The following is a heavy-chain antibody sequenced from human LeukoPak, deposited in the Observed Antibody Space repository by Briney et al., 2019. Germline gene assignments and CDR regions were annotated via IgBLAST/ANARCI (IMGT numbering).Heavy chain of an antibody. CDR2: IYSSGNT. D-gene: IGHD2-15*01. Sequence: SGTLSLTCTVSGGSISSYYWSWVRQPAGKGLEWIGRIYSSGNTNYNPSLKSRVTMSVDTSRNQFSLKLSSVTAADTAVYYCARESVGYCSGGSCPYYFDYWGQGTLVTVSS. CDR1: GGSISSYY. J-gene: IGHJ4*02. V-gene: IGHV4-4*07. CDR3: ARESVGYCSGGSCPYYFDY.